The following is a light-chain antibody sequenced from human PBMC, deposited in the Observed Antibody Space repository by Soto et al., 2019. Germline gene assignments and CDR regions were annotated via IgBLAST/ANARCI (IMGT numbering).Light chain of an antibody. CDR2: DAS. J-gene: IGKJ1*01. Sequence: DTQMTQSPSTLFASVGDRVTITCRASQSISSWLAWYQQKPGKAPNLLIYDASTLESGVPSRFSGSGSGTEFTLTISSLQPDDFATYYCQQYNRSWTFGQGTKVHIK. CDR3: QQYNRSWT. CDR1: QSISSW. V-gene: IGKV1-5*01.